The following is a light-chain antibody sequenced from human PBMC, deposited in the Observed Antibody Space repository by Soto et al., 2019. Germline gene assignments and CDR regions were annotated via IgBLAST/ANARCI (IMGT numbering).Light chain of an antibody. Sequence: DIQLTQSPSFLSASVGDRVTITCRASQGISSYLSWYQQKPGKAPKLLIYAASTLQSGVPSRFSGSGSWTAFTLTISSLQPEDFVTYYCQQLNSYLRTFGQGTKLEIK. V-gene: IGKV1-9*01. CDR1: QGISSY. CDR2: AAS. J-gene: IGKJ2*01. CDR3: QQLNSYLRT.